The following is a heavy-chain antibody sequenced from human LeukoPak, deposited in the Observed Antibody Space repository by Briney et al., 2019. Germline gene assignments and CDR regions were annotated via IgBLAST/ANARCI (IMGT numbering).Heavy chain of an antibody. J-gene: IGHJ3*02. V-gene: IGHV1-18*01. CDR1: GYTFTSYG. CDR3: ARDLAVAGTDVFDI. CDR2: ISAYNGNT. Sequence: ASVTVSCTASGYTFTSYGISWVRQAPGQGLEWMGWISAYNGNTNYAQKLQGRVTMTTDTSTSTAYMELRSLRSDDTAVYYCARDLAVAGTDVFDIWGQGTMVTVSS. D-gene: IGHD6-19*01.